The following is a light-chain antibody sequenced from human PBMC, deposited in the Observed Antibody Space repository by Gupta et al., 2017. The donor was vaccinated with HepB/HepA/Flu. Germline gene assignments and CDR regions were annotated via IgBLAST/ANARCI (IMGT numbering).Light chain of an antibody. V-gene: IGLV4-69*01. Sequence: QRGGTQSPSASAEKGEGGKLPCTLSSGHSSYAIAWHQQQPEKGPRYLMKLNRALRPSKGDGIPDRFSGSSSGAERYLTISSLQSEDEADYYCQTWGTGLQRVFGGGPKLTVL. CDR2: LNRALRP. CDR3: QTWGTGLQRV. J-gene: IGLJ3*02. CDR1: SGHSSYA.